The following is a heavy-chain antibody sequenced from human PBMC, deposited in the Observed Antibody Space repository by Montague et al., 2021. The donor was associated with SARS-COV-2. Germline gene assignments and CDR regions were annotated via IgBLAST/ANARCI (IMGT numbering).Heavy chain of an antibody. CDR3: AREIIAPDAFDI. Sequence: SLRLSCAASGFTFSSYAMHWVRQAPGKGLEWVAVISFGGSNKYYADSVKGRFTISRDNSKNTLYLQMNSLRAEDTAVYYCAREIIAPDAFDIWGQGTMVTVSS. D-gene: IGHD2-15*01. V-gene: IGHV3-30-3*01. J-gene: IGHJ3*02. CDR1: GFTFSSYA. CDR2: ISFGGSNK.